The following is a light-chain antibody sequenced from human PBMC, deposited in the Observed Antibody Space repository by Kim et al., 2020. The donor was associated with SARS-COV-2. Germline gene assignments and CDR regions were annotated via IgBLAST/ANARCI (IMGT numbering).Light chain of an antibody. CDR3: SSYTSSSTLV. V-gene: IGLV2-14*03. J-gene: IGLJ1*01. CDR1: SSDVGGYNY. Sequence: QSITISCTGTSSDVGGYNYVSWYQQHPGKAPKLMIYDVSNRPSGVSNRFPGSKSGNTASLTISGLQAEDEADYYCSSYTSSSTLVFGTGTKVTVL. CDR2: DVS.